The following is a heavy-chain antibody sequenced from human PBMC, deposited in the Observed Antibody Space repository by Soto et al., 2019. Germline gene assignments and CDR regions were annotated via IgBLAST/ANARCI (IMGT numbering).Heavy chain of an antibody. J-gene: IGHJ4*02. Sequence: GGSLRLSCAASGFTFSSYGMHWVRQAPGKGLEWVAVISYDGSNKYYADSVKGRFTISRDNSKNTLYLQMNSLRAEDTAVYYCAKEKFKYSSSWAIDYWGQGTLVTVSS. CDR2: ISYDGSNK. D-gene: IGHD6-13*01. CDR3: AKEKFKYSSSWAIDY. CDR1: GFTFSSYG. V-gene: IGHV3-30*18.